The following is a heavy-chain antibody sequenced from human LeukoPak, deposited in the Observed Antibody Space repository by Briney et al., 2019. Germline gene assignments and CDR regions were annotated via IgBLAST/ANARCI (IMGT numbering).Heavy chain of an antibody. CDR3: AKASPIATTYYDFWSGYSHYYYYYMDV. CDR1: GFTFSSYG. J-gene: IGHJ6*03. D-gene: IGHD3-3*01. V-gene: IGHV3-30*02. Sequence: GGSLRLSCAASGFTFSSYGMHWVRQAPGKGLEWVAFIRYDGSNKYYADSVKGRFTISRDNSKNTLYLQMNSLRAEDTAVYYCAKASPIATTYYDFWSGYSHYYYYYMDVWGKGTTVTVSS. CDR2: IRYDGSNK.